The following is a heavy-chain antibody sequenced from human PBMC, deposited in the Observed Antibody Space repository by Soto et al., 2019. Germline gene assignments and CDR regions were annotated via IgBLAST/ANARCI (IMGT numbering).Heavy chain of an antibody. D-gene: IGHD3-16*02. CDR3: ARGGITFGGVIVRDFDY. J-gene: IGHJ4*02. V-gene: IGHV4-34*01. CDR2: INHSGST. Sequence: QVQLQQWGAGLLKPSETLSLTCAVYGGSFSGYYWSWIRQPPGKGLEWIGEINHSGSTNYNTSLKSRVTISVDTSKNQFPLKLSSVTAADTAVYYCARGGITFGGVIVRDFDYWGQGTLVTVSS. CDR1: GGSFSGYY.